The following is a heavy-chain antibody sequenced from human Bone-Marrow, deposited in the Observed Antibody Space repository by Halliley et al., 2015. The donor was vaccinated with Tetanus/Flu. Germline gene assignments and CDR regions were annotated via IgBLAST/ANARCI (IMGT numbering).Heavy chain of an antibody. D-gene: IGHD2-2*01. V-gene: IGHV4-59*01. J-gene: IGHJ6*02. Sequence: YSGSPNYNPSLESRVTISVDTSKNQFSLKLSSVTAADTAVYYCARETFKLGYCSSSGCKGMDVWGQGTTVTVTS. CDR3: ARETFKLGYCSSSGCKGMDV. CDR2: YSGSP.